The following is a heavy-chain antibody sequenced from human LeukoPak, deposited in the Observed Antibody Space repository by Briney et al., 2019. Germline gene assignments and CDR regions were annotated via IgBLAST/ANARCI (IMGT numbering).Heavy chain of an antibody. V-gene: IGHV3-21*01. CDR1: GFTFSSYS. Sequence: PGGSLRLSCAASGFTFSSYSMNWVRQAPGKGLEWVSSISSSSSYKYYGDSVKGRFPISRDNSKNSLYLQMNSLRAEDTAVYYCARIAAAGVYYFDYWGQGTLVTVSS. J-gene: IGHJ4*02. CDR3: ARIAAAGVYYFDY. CDR2: ISSSSSYK. D-gene: IGHD6-13*01.